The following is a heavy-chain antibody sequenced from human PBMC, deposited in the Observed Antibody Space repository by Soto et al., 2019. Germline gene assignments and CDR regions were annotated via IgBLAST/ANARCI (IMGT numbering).Heavy chain of an antibody. D-gene: IGHD3-22*01. V-gene: IGHV4-39*01. CDR2: IYYSGST. CDR3: ARSAPPGYYDSSGYYLYY. J-gene: IGHJ4*02. Sequence: PSETLSLTCTVSGGSISSSSYYWGWIRQPPGKGLEWIGSIYYSGSTYYNPSLKSRVTISVDTSKNQFSLKLSSVTAADTAVYYCARSAPPGYYDSSGYYLYYWGQGTRVTVSS. CDR1: GGSISSSSYY.